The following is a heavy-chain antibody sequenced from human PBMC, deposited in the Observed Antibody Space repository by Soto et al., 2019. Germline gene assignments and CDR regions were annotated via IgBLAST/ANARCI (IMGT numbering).Heavy chain of an antibody. Sequence: SLRLSCAASGFTFDDYAMHWVRQAPGKGLEWVSGISWNSGSIGYADSVKGRFTISRDNAKNSLYLQMNSLRAEDTALYYCEKDRHHHTSGYFQPWGQVVLVTVS. J-gene: IGHJ1*01. CDR1: GFTFDDYA. V-gene: IGHV3-9*01. CDR3: EKDRHHHTSGYFQP. CDR2: ISWNSGSI. D-gene: IGHD3-22*01.